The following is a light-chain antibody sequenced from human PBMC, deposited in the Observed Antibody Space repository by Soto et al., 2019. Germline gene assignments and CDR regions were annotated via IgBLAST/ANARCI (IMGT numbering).Light chain of an antibody. CDR2: HAS. Sequence: DIHMTQSPSSLSASIGYRFNITCQASQNITKNLSWYQQKPVKAPNLLXYHASKLAKGVTSRFSGSGSGTDFSFIITSLQREDLAKYYCQQYYGLPPLTFGQGTRLEIK. J-gene: IGKJ5*01. CDR3: QQYYGLPPLT. V-gene: IGKV1-33*01. CDR1: QNITKN.